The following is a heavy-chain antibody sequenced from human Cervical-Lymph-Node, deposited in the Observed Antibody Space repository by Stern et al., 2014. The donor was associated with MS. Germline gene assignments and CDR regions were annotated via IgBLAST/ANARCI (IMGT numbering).Heavy chain of an antibody. CDR1: GFTFSNHA. D-gene: IGHD4-17*01. CDR2: ISYDGRNE. V-gene: IGHV3-30*04. Sequence: VQLVESGGGVVQPGGSLRLSCVVSGFTFSNHAMHWVRQAPGKGLAWVTVISYDGRNEYYTDSVQGRFTVSRDHSKNTLYLQMTSLRPDDTAVYYCARATSTTTVTTPYYGLDVWGQGTTVTVSS. CDR3: ARATSTTTVTTPYYGLDV. J-gene: IGHJ6*02.